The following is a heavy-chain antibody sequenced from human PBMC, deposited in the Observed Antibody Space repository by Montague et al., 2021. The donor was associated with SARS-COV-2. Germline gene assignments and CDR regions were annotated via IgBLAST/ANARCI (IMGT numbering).Heavy chain of an antibody. D-gene: IGHD6-6*01. CDR1: GDSVSSNTAT. J-gene: IGHJ4*02. CDR2: TYYRSKWYY. Sequence: CAISGDSVSSNTATWNWIRQSPSRGLEWLGRTYYRSKWYYDYAISVKSRVTINPDTSKNQFSLQLSSVTPEDTAVYYCARAPRYSLSSSFDYWGQGTMVTVSS. V-gene: IGHV6-1*01. CDR3: ARAPRYSLSSSFDY.